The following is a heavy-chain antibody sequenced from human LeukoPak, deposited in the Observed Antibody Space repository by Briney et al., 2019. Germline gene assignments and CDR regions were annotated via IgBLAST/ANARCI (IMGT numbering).Heavy chain of an antibody. D-gene: IGHD3-22*01. J-gene: IGHJ3*02. CDR3: ARSSYYYDSSGYYSLDAFDI. Sequence: GESLKISCKGSGYSFTSYWIGWVRQMPGKGLEWMGIIYPGDSDTRYSPSFQGQVTISADKSISTAYLQWSSLKDSDTAMYYCARSSYYYDSSGYYSLDAFDIWGQGTMVTVSS. V-gene: IGHV5-51*01. CDR1: GYSFTSYW. CDR2: IYPGDSDT.